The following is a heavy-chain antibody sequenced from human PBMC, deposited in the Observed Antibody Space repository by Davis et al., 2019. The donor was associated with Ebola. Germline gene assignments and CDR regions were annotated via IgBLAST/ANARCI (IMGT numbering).Heavy chain of an antibody. Sequence: ASVKVSCKASGYTFTSSYVHWVRQAPGQGLEWVGMINPNDDSTNYAQKFRGRVTMTRDTSTSTVYTELSSLRSDDTAVYYCARGSRNFFDSSGYYYRFDYWGQGTLVTVSS. V-gene: IGHV1-46*01. CDR1: GYTFTSSY. D-gene: IGHD3-22*01. CDR2: INPNDDST. CDR3: ARGSRNFFDSSGYYYRFDY. J-gene: IGHJ4*02.